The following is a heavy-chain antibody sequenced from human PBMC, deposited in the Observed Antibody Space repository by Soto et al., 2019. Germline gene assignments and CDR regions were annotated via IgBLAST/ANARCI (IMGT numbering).Heavy chain of an antibody. V-gene: IGHV3-74*01. D-gene: IGHD3-3*01. CDR3: ARVPYDFWSGPYGMDV. CDR2: INSDGSST. J-gene: IGHJ6*02. Sequence: GGSLRLSCAASGFTFSSYSMRWVRQAPGKGLVWVSRINSDGSSTSYADSVKGRFTISRDNAKNTLYLQMNSLRAEDTAVYYCARVPYDFWSGPYGMDVWGQGTTVTVSS. CDR1: GFTFSSYS.